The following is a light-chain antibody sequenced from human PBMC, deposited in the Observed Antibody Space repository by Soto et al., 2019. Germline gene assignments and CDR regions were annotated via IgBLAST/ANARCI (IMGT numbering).Light chain of an antibody. Sequence: QSVLTQPRSVSGSPGQSVTISCTGTSSDVGGYNYVSWYQQHPGKAPKLMIYDVSKRPSGVPDRFSGSKSGNTASLTFSGLQAEDEVDFYCCSYAGSYTFVFGTGTKVTAL. J-gene: IGLJ1*01. V-gene: IGLV2-11*01. CDR1: SSDVGGYNY. CDR2: DVS. CDR3: CSYAGSYTFV.